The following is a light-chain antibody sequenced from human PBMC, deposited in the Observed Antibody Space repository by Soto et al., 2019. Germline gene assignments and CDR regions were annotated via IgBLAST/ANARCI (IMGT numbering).Light chain of an antibody. J-gene: IGKJ1*01. CDR3: HHCVVYSWT. CDR1: QNIGTW. Sequence: DIQMTQSPSILSESVGDRVTITCRASQNIGTWLAWYQQKPGRAPKLLIFDVSSLQSGVPSRFSGSGSGTEFTLTIISLQPDDSATYTCHHCVVYSWTVVQGTRVEIK. CDR2: DVS. V-gene: IGKV1-5*01.